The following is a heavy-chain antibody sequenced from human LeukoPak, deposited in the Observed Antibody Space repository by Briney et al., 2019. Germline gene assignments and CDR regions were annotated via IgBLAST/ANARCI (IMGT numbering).Heavy chain of an antibody. Sequence: PGGSLRLSCAASGFTFSSYGMHWVRQAPGKGLEWVAFIRYDGSNKYYADSVKGRFTISRDNSKNTLYLQMNSLRAEDTAVYYCAKDFLGIQLWNAFDIWGQGTMVTVSS. CDR2: IRYDGSNK. CDR3: AKDFLGIQLWNAFDI. J-gene: IGHJ3*02. CDR1: GFTFSSYG. D-gene: IGHD5-18*01. V-gene: IGHV3-30*02.